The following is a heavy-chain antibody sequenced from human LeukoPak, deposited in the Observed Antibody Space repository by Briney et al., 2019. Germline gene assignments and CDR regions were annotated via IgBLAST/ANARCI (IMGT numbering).Heavy chain of an antibody. CDR2: INPNSGGT. CDR3: ARDRDYGDLNFDY. CDR1: GYTFTGYY. D-gene: IGHD4-17*01. Sequence: ASVKVSCKASGYTFTGYYMHWVRQAPGQGLGWMGWINPNSGGTNYAQKFQGRVTMTRDTSISTAYMELSRLRSDDTAVYYCARDRDYGDLNFDYWGQGTLVTVSS. J-gene: IGHJ4*02. V-gene: IGHV1-2*02.